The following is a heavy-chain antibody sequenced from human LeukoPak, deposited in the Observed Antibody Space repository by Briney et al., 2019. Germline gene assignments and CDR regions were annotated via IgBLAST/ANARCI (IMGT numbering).Heavy chain of an antibody. CDR2: INPNSGGT. J-gene: IGHJ5*02. D-gene: IGHD3-9*01. Sequence: GASVKVSCKASGYIFTDYYMHWVRQAPGQELGWMGRINPNSGGTNYAQKFQGRVTMTRDMSTSTVYMELSSLRSEDTAVYYCARASTTYYDILTGYPEGTNWFDPWGQGTLVTVSS. CDR1: GYIFTDYY. CDR3: ARASTTYYDILTGYPEGTNWFDP. V-gene: IGHV1/OR15-1*04.